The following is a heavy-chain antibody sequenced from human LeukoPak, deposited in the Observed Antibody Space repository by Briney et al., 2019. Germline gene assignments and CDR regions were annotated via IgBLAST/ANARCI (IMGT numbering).Heavy chain of an antibody. J-gene: IGHJ4*02. CDR2: IKQDGSEK. Sequence: PGGSLRLSCAASGFTFSSYWMSWVRQAPGRGREWVANIKQDGSEKYYVDSVKGRFTISRDNAKNSLYLQMNSLRAEDTAVYYCARKLARHAFDYWGQGTLVTVSS. D-gene: IGHD6-13*01. CDR3: ARKLARHAFDY. CDR1: GFTFSSYW. V-gene: IGHV3-7*01.